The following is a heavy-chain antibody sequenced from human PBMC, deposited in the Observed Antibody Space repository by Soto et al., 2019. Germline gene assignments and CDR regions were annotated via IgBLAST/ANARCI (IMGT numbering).Heavy chain of an antibody. V-gene: IGHV4-39*01. CDR1: GVSISSSSYY. CDR3: ARSMTTVVTLDY. Sequence: SETLSLTCTVSGVSISSSSYYWGWIRQPPGKGLEWIGSIYYSGSTYYNPSLKSRVTISVDTSKNQFSLKLSSVTAADTAVYYCARSMTTVVTLDYWGQGTLVTVSS. CDR2: IYYSGST. D-gene: IGHD4-17*01. J-gene: IGHJ4*02.